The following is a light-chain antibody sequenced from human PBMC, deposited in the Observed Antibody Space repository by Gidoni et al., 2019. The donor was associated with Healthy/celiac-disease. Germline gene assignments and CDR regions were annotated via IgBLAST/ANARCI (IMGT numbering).Light chain of an antibody. CDR2: AAS. Sequence: DIQMTQPPPSLSASVGDRVTITCRASQSISSYLNWYQQKPGKAPKLLIYAASSLQSGVPSRFSGSGSGTDFTLTISSLQPEDFATYYCQQGYSSPRTFGQGTKVEIK. J-gene: IGKJ1*01. V-gene: IGKV1-39*01. CDR3: QQGYSSPRT. CDR1: QSISSY.